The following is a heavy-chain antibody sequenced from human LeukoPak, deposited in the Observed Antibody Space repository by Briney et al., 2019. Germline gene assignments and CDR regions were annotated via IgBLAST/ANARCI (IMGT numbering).Heavy chain of an antibody. CDR1: GGSIISGSYY. Sequence: SETLSLTCTVSGGSIISGSYYWSWIRQPAGKGLEWIGRIYTSGSTNYNPSLKSRVTISVDTSKNQFSLKLSSVTAADTAVYYCARENDTYYYDSSGYYYNWFDPWGQGTLVTVSS. D-gene: IGHD3-22*01. CDR2: IYTSGST. V-gene: IGHV4-61*02. CDR3: ARENDTYYYDSSGYYYNWFDP. J-gene: IGHJ5*02.